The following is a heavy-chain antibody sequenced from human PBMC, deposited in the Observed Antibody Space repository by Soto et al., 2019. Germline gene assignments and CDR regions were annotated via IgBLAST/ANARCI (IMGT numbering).Heavy chain of an antibody. J-gene: IGHJ6*02. CDR2: ITGSGGST. CDR1: GFTFSSYA. V-gene: IGHV3-23*01. CDR3: AKALTVVRGLIYYGMDV. D-gene: IGHD3-10*01. Sequence: PGGSLRLSCAASGFTFSSYAMSWVRQSPGEGVTWVSVITGSGGSTYYADSVKGRFTISRDNSKNTLYLQMNSLRDEDTAVYYCAKALTVVRGLIYYGMDVWGQGTTVTVSS.